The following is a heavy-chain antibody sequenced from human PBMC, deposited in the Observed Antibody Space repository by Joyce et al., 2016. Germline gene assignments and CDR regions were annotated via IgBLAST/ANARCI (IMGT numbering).Heavy chain of an antibody. D-gene: IGHD4-17*01. V-gene: IGHV2-70*15. CDR2: IDWYDDK. CDR3: ARNGELDS. J-gene: IGHJ5*01. CDR1: GFSLKTIGGS. Sequence: QVTLRESGPAPVKPPQTLTLTCTFSGFSLKTIGGSVNWIRQPPGKALEWLARIDWYDDKYYKTYLKNRLASSQDTAKHQVILTMANVDSFDAATYYCARNGELDSWGQGLRVIVSS.